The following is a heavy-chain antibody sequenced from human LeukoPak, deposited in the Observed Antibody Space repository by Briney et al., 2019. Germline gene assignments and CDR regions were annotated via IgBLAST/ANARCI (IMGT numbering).Heavy chain of an antibody. CDR3: ARAGGGRFGESWNYYNGMDV. V-gene: IGHV1-2*02. CDR1: GYTFTGYY. Sequence: ASVKVSCKASGYTFTGYYIHWVRQAPGQGLEWMGFINPDSGGTNFAQKFQGRVTMTRDTSISTAYMELNSLSSDDTAVYFCARAGGGRFGESWNYYNGMDVWGQGTTVTVSS. D-gene: IGHD3-10*01. CDR2: INPDSGGT. J-gene: IGHJ6*02.